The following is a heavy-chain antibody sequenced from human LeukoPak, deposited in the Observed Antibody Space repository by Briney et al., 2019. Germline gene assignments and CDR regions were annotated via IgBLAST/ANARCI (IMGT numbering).Heavy chain of an antibody. CDR1: GFTFSSYG. Sequence: PGGTLRLSCAASGFTFSSYGMSWVRQAPGKGLEWIGSIYYSGSTYYNPSLKSRVTISVDTSKNQFSLKLSSVTAADTAVYYCARHRYYYRSGSYYGAPYYMDVWGKGTTVTISS. CDR3: ARHRYYYRSGSYYGAPYYMDV. CDR2: IYYSGST. D-gene: IGHD3-10*01. V-gene: IGHV4-39*01. J-gene: IGHJ6*03.